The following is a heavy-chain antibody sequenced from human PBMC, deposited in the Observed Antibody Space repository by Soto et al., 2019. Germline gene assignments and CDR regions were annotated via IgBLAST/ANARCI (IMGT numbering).Heavy chain of an antibody. V-gene: IGHV3-11*01. Sequence: QVQLVESGGALVKPGGSLRLSCAASGFIFSDYYMTWIRQAPGKGPEWISYTSGGGDVTAYAHSVKGRFTISRDNTKRSLYLQMNSLTVEDMAVYYCSRDPRLVDYWGQGTLVTVAS. CDR2: TSGGGDVT. CDR1: GFIFSDYY. CDR3: SRDPRLVDY. D-gene: IGHD1-26*01. J-gene: IGHJ4*02.